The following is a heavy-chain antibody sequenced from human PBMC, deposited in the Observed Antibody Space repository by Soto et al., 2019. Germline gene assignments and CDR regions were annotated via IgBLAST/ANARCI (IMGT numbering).Heavy chain of an antibody. V-gene: IGHV5-51*01. CDR3: ARVGWYSSSWFNYYYGMDV. CDR1: GYSFTSYW. J-gene: IGHJ6*02. D-gene: IGHD6-13*01. Sequence: PGESLKISCKGSGYSFTSYWIGWVRQMPGKGLEWMGIIYPGDSDTRYSPSFQGQVTISADKSISTAYLQWSSLKASDTAMYYCARVGWYSSSWFNYYYGMDVWGQGTTVTVSS. CDR2: IYPGDSDT.